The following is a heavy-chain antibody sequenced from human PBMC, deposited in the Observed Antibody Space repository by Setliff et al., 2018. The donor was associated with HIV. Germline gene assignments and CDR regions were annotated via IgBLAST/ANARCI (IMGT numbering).Heavy chain of an antibody. J-gene: IGHJ1*01. Sequence: SETLSLTCTVSGASISSSYWSWVRQPPGKGLEWIGYIYSGGRTSYNPSLTSRVTLSVDTSKNQVPLKVRSVTAADTGVYYCARVHSPGAAAATGYFQHWGQGTLVTVSS. CDR2: IYSGGRT. CDR1: GASISSSY. V-gene: IGHV4-59*08. CDR3: ARVHSPGAAAATGYFQH. D-gene: IGHD6-13*01.